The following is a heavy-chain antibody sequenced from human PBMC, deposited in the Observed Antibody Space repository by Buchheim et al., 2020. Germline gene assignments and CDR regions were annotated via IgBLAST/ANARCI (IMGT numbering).Heavy chain of an antibody. CDR2: MNPNSGNT. D-gene: IGHD5-18*01. Sequence: QVQLVQSGAEVKKPGASVKVSCKASGYTFTSYGISWVRQAPGQGLEWMGWMNPNSGNTGYAQKFQGRVTMTRNTSLSTAYMELSSLRSEDTAVYYCARRFRTWIQLWFLYFDLWGRGTL. CDR1: GYTFTSYG. CDR3: ARRFRTWIQLWFLYFDL. V-gene: IGHV1-8*02. J-gene: IGHJ2*01.